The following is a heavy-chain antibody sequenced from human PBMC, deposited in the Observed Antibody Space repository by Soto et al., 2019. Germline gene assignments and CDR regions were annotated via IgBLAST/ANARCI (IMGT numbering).Heavy chain of an antibody. Sequence: GGSLRLSCAASGFTFSNYAMNWVRQAPGKGLEWVSSLSGSGESTYYADSVKGRFTISRDNSKNTLYLQMNSLRAEDTAVYYCAKDPYCSGGGCYSAAFDIWGQGTMVTVSS. J-gene: IGHJ3*02. V-gene: IGHV3-23*01. D-gene: IGHD2-15*01. CDR2: LSGSGEST. CDR1: GFTFSNYA. CDR3: AKDPYCSGGGCYSAAFDI.